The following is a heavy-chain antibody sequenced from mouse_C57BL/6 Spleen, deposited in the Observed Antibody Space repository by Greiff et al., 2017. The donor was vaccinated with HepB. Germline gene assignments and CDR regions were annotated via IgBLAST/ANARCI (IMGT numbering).Heavy chain of an antibody. CDR3: ARSVYYDYDGVLDY. J-gene: IGHJ2*01. D-gene: IGHD2-4*01. CDR2: INPNNGGT. CDR1: GYTFTDYY. Sequence: EVQLQQSGPELVKPGASVKISCKASGYTFTDYYMNWVKQSHGKSLEWIGDINPNNGGTSYNQKFKGKATLTVDKSSSTAYMELRSLTSEDSAVYYCARSVYYDYDGVLDYWGQGTTLTVSS. V-gene: IGHV1-26*01.